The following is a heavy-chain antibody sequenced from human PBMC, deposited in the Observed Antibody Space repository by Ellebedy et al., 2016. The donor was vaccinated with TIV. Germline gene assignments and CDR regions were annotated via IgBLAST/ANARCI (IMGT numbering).Heavy chain of an antibody. Sequence: GESLKISCAASGFTFSSYDMHWVRQAPGKGLERVAIMWSDGHNNYYADSVRGRFTISRDNSKNTLSLQMNSLGAEDTAVYYCARDRGYCSGGICYSAAFDIWGQGTMVTVSS. J-gene: IGHJ3*02. CDR3: ARDRGYCSGGICYSAAFDI. D-gene: IGHD2-15*01. CDR1: GFTFSSYD. CDR2: MWSDGHNN. V-gene: IGHV3-33*01.